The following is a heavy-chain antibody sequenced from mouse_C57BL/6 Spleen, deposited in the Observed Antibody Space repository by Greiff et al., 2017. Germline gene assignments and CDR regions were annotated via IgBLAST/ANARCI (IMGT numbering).Heavy chain of an antibody. Sequence: EVQLQQSGPELVKPGASVKMSCKASGYTFTDYNMHWVKQSHGKSLEWIGYINPNNGGTSYNQKFKGKATLTVNKSSSTAYMELRSLTSEDSAVYYCARWGYYGRDWYFDVWGTGTTVTVSS. CDR2: INPNNGGT. CDR3: ARWGYYGRDWYFDV. CDR1: GYTFTDYN. D-gene: IGHD1-1*01. J-gene: IGHJ1*03. V-gene: IGHV1-22*01.